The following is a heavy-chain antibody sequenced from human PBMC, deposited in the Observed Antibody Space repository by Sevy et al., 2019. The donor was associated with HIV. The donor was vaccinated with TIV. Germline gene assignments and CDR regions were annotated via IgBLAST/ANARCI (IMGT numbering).Heavy chain of an antibody. CDR2: LSFVCGEI. J-gene: IGHJ4*02. Sequence: GGSLRLSCAASGFTFSKYSMSWVRQPPGKGRGWVSTLSFVCGEINYADSVKGRFTISRDNSKSSVYLQMNNLRPEDTAVYYCAREGCTKPHDYWGQGTLVTVSS. CDR3: AREGCTKPHDY. D-gene: IGHD2-8*01. CDR1: GFTFSKYS. V-gene: IGHV3-23*01.